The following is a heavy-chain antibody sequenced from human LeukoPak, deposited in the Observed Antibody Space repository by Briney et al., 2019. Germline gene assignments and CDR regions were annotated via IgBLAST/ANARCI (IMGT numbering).Heavy chain of an antibody. CDR2: INPNSGGT. J-gene: IGHJ4*02. V-gene: IGHV1-2*06. Sequence: DSVKVSCKASGYTFTGYYMHWVRQAPGQGLEWMGRINPNSGGTNYAQKFQGRVTMTRGTSISTAYMELSRLRSDDTAVYYCARHYDSSGNYFDYWGQGTLVTVSS. D-gene: IGHD3-22*01. CDR1: GYTFTGYY. CDR3: ARHYDSSGNYFDY.